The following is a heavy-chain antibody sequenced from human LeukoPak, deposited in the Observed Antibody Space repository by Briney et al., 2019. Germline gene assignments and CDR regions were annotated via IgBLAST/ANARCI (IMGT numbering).Heavy chain of an antibody. V-gene: IGHV4-31*03. D-gene: IGHD3-10*01. Sequence: PSGTLSLTCTVSGGSISSGGYYWSWIRQHPGKGLEWIGYIYYSGSTYYNPSLKSRVTISVDTSKNQFSLKLSSVTAADTAVYYCARDVMVRGVIDAGRAFDIWGQGTMVTVSS. CDR2: IYYSGST. CDR1: GGSISSGGYY. CDR3: ARDVMVRGVIDAGRAFDI. J-gene: IGHJ3*02.